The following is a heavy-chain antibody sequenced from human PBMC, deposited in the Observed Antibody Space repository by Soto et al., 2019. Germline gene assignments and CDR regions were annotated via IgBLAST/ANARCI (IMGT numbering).Heavy chain of an antibody. Sequence: PGGSLRLSCAASGFTFISHSMNWIRRAPGRGLEWVASISVSGDNIYYGDSVQGRFTISRDNSKRSVFLDLNSLRVEDTAVYYCARDLGLLKSLFDYWGQGTLVTVSS. V-gene: IGHV3-21*01. D-gene: IGHD3-16*01. CDR1: GFTFISHS. J-gene: IGHJ4*02. CDR3: ARDLGLLKSLFDY. CDR2: ISVSGDNI.